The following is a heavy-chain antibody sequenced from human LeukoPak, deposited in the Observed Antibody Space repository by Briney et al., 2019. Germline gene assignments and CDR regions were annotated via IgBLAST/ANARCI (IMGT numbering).Heavy chain of an antibody. Sequence: PSETLSLTCTVYGGSFSGYYWSWIRQPPGKGLEWIGEINHSGSTNYNPSLKSRVTISVDTSKNQFSLKLSSVTAADTAVYYCARRRRWAVASNWFDPWGQGTLVTVSS. D-gene: IGHD6-19*01. CDR3: ARRRRWAVASNWFDP. V-gene: IGHV4-34*01. J-gene: IGHJ5*02. CDR2: INHSGST. CDR1: GGSFSGYY.